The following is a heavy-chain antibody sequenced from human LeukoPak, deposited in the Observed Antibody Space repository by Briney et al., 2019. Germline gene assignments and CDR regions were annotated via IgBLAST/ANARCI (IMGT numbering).Heavy chain of an antibody. V-gene: IGHV3-23*01. CDR3: AKDPVVVTAARFGY. CDR1: GFTFSSYA. Sequence: GGSLRLSCAASGFTFSSYAMSWVRQAPGKGLEWVSAISGSGGSTYYADSVKGRFTISRDNSKNTLYLQINSLRAEDTAVYYCAKDPVVVTAARFGYWGQGTLVTVSS. J-gene: IGHJ4*02. D-gene: IGHD2-21*02. CDR2: ISGSGGST.